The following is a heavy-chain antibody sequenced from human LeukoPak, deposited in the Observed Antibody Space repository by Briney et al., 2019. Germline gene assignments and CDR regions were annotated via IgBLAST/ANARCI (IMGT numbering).Heavy chain of an antibody. V-gene: IGHV3-23*01. Sequence: PGGSLRLSCAASGFIFSNYAMSWVRQAPGKGLEWVSTIHGHNYYADSVKGRFTISRDNSRGTLYLQMDYLRAEDTAVYYCAKDQTGDGYNSIWGQGTLVTVSS. CDR2: IHGHN. CDR3: AKDQTGDGYNSI. CDR1: GFIFSNYA. D-gene: IGHD5-24*01. J-gene: IGHJ4*02.